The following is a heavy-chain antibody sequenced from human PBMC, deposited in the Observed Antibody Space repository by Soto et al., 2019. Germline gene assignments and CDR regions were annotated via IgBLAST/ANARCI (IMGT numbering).Heavy chain of an antibody. J-gene: IGHJ6*02. CDR3: ARSSGARYLLPMDV. CDR1: GFTFTDYS. D-gene: IGHD2-15*01. CDR2: ISNTGNTI. V-gene: IGHV3-48*02. Sequence: GGSLRLSCAASGFTFTDYSMNWVRQAPGKGLEWVSYISNTGNTIYYADSVKGRFTIFRDNARNSLFLQMNSLRDEDTAVYFYARSSGARYLLPMDVWGQGTMVTVSS.